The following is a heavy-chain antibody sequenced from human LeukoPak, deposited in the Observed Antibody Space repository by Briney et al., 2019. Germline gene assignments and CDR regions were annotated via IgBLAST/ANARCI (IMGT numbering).Heavy chain of an antibody. V-gene: IGHV1-8*01. CDR2: KNPNSGNT. Sequence: ASVKVSCKASVYTFTSYDINWVRQATGQGLEWMGWKNPNSGNTGYAQKFQGRVTMTRNTSISTAYMELSSLRSEDTAVYYCASRSYDYVWGSYSLADYWGQGTLVTVSS. J-gene: IGHJ4*02. CDR1: VYTFTSYD. D-gene: IGHD3-16*01. CDR3: ASRSYDYVWGSYSLADY.